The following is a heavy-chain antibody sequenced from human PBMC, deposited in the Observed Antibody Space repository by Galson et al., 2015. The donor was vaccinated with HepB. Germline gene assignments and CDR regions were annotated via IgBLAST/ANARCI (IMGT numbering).Heavy chain of an antibody. Sequence: SLRLSCAASGFTFSSYGMHWVRQAPGKGLEWVAVIWYDGSNKYYADSVKGRFTISRDNSKNTLYLQMNSLRAEDTAVYYCARGYYGSGSYLGFYFDYWGQGTLVTVSS. D-gene: IGHD3-10*01. CDR1: GFTFSSYG. CDR3: ARGYYGSGSYLGFYFDY. V-gene: IGHV3-33*01. CDR2: IWYDGSNK. J-gene: IGHJ4*02.